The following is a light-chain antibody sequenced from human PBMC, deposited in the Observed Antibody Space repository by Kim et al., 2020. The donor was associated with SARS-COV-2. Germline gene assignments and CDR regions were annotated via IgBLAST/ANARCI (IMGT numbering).Light chain of an antibody. CDR3: QKYISAPWT. Sequence: AAVEGTVPTSCAGSEGISNALAWYLQKPEEVPMLLFYGASTLRTGVPYRFRGSGSGTDFTLTISRLQPEDTAPYYCQKYISAPWTFGQGTKVDIK. CDR1: EGISNA. CDR2: GAS. V-gene: IGKV1-27*01. J-gene: IGKJ1*01.